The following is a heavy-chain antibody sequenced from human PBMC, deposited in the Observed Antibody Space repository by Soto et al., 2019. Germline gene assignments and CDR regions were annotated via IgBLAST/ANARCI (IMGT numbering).Heavy chain of an antibody. CDR2: KSSDGSNK. J-gene: IGHJ4*02. V-gene: IGHV3-30*18. CDR3: AKDRSGGSYYLFDQ. CDR1: GFTFSSYG. D-gene: IGHD1-26*01. Sequence: QVQLVESGGGVVQPGRSLRLSCAASGFTFSSYGIHWVRQAPGKGLEWVAVKSSDGSNKYYADSVKGRFTISRDNSKNTLYLQMNSLRDEDTAVYFCAKDRSGGSYYLFDQWGQGSLVTVSS.